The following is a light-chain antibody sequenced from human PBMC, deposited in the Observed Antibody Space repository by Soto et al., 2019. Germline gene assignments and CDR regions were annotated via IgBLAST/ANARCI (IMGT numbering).Light chain of an antibody. CDR3: CSYAGSSTWV. Sequence: QSALTQPASVSGSPGQSITISCTGTSSDVGNYNLVSWYQHHPGEAPKLMIYEGSERPSGVSNRFSGSKSGNTASLTISGLQAEDEADYYCCSYAGSSTWVFGGGTKLTVL. CDR1: SSDVGNYNL. J-gene: IGLJ3*02. V-gene: IGLV2-23*01. CDR2: EGS.